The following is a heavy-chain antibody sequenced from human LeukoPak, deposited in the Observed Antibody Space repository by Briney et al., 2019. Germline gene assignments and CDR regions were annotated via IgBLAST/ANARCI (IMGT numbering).Heavy chain of an antibody. Sequence: SETLSLTCAVYGGSFSGYYWSWTRQPPGKGLEWIGEINHSGSTNYNPSLKSRVTISVDTSKNQFSLKLSSVTAADTAVYYCARGYCSSTSCYEDYYYYGMDVWGQGTTVTVSS. CDR2: INHSGST. CDR3: ARGYCSSTSCYEDYYYYGMDV. J-gene: IGHJ6*02. CDR1: GGSFSGYY. V-gene: IGHV4-34*01. D-gene: IGHD2-2*01.